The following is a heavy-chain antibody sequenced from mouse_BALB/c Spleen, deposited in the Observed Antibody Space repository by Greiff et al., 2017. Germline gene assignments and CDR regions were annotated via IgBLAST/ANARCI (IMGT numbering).Heavy chain of an antibody. CDR3: ARGPTATLDY. V-gene: IGHV1-80*01. D-gene: IGHD1-2*01. J-gene: IGHJ2*01. Sequence: QVQLQQSGAELVRPGSSVKISCKASGYAFSCFWMNWVKQRTGQGLEWIGQIYPGDGDTNYNGKFKGKATLTADKSTSTAYMQRSSPTSKDSAVYFWARGPTATLDYWGQGTTLTVSS. CDR1: GYAFSCFW. CDR2: IYPGDGDT.